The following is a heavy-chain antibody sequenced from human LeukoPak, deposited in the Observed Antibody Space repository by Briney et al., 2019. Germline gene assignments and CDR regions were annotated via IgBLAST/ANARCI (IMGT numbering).Heavy chain of an antibody. V-gene: IGHV3-48*04. Sequence: PGGSLGLSCAASGFTFSSYSMNWVRQAPGKGLEWVSYISSSSSTIYYADSVKGRFTISRDNAKNSLYLQMNSLRAEDTAIYYCAKDSFSYNGIFDALDVWGQGTMVTVSS. CDR2: ISSSSSTI. CDR1: GFTFSSYS. CDR3: AKDSFSYNGIFDALDV. D-gene: IGHD2-8*01. J-gene: IGHJ3*01.